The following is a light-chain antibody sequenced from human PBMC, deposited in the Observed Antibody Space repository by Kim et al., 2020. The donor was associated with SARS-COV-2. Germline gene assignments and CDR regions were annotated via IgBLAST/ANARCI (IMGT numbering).Light chain of an antibody. J-gene: IGKJ2*01. V-gene: IGKV1-6*01. CDR2: AAS. CDR1: QVIRSD. Sequence: SASVGDRVTITCRASQVIRSDLAWYQQKPGKAPNLLIYAASSLQSGVPSRFSGSGSGTDFTLTISSLQPEDFATYYCLQDYDNPYTFGQGTKLEI. CDR3: LQDYDNPYT.